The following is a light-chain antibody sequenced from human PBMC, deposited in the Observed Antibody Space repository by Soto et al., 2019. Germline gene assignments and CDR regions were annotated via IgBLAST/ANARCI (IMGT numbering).Light chain of an antibody. CDR3: QQYGSSIT. CDR2: GAS. CDR1: QSVSSSD. J-gene: IGKJ5*01. V-gene: IGKV3-20*01. Sequence: IVLTQSPGTLSLSPGERATLSCRASQSVSSSDLAWYQQKPGQAPRLPIYGASSRATGIPDRFSGSGSGTDFTLTINRLEPEDFAVYYCQQYGSSITFGQGTRLEIK.